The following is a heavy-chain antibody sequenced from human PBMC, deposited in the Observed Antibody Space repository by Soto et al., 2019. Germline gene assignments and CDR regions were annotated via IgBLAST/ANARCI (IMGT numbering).Heavy chain of an antibody. D-gene: IGHD6-19*01. J-gene: IGHJ6*02. CDR3: TRALSALCSHCGLGV. Sequence: GESLKISCKGSEYSFTKYWISWVRQMPGKGLEWMGKIDPSDSQTNYSPSFQGHVTISADKSINTAYLQWSSLKASDTAMYYCTRALSALCSHCGLGVCGQGTTVTVSS. CDR2: IDPSDSQT. V-gene: IGHV5-10-1*01. CDR1: EYSFTKYW.